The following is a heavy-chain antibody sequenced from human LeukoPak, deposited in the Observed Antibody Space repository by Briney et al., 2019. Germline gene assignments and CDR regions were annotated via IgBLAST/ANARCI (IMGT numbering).Heavy chain of an antibody. CDR2: INPSGGST. CDR1: GYTFTSYY. CDR3: ARDLKEYYYGSGMRADAFDI. Sequence: ASVKVSCKASGYTFTSYYMHWVRQAPGQGLEWMGIINPSGGSTSYAQKFQGRVTMTRDTSTSTVYMELSSLRSEDTAVYYCARDLKEYYYGSGMRADAFDIWGQGTMVTVSS. V-gene: IGHV1-46*01. J-gene: IGHJ3*02. D-gene: IGHD3-10*01.